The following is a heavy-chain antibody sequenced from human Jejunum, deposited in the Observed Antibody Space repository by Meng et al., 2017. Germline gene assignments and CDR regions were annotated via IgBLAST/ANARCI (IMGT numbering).Heavy chain of an antibody. CDR2: IKQDGSDQ. J-gene: IGHJ4*02. D-gene: IGHD1-1*01. CDR3: ARWVKITNWHFDY. Sequence: GESLKISCVASGFIFSNYWMSWVRQAPGKGLEWVANIKQDGSDQAYVESVKGRFTVSRDNAKNSLYLQVNSLTVEDTAVYFCARWVKITNWHFDYWGQG. V-gene: IGHV3-7*01. CDR1: GFIFSNYW.